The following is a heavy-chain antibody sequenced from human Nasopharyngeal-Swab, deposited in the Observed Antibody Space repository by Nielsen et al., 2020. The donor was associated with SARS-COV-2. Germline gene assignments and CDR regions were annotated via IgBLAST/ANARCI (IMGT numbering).Heavy chain of an antibody. D-gene: IGHD3-9*01. V-gene: IGHV3-30*04. CDR2: ISYGGGDE. Sequence: LTREASGVPFSSYPMQWVRRAPGKGLEWVSVISYGGGDEHYADSVKGRFTISRDNSKNTLYLQMNSLTVDDTAVYYCARSYNPGGFGWLLSNDWGQGTLVTVSS. CDR3: ARSYNPGGFGWLLSND. J-gene: IGHJ4*02. CDR1: GVPFSSYP.